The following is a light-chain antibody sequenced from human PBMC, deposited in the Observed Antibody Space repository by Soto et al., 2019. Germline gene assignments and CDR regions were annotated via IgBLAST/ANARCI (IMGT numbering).Light chain of an antibody. CDR2: GAT. Sequence: EIVLTQSPGTLSLSLGERATLSCRASQSVGTTYVAWYQQKPGQAPRLLIYGATTRATGIPDRFSGSGSGTDFTLTISRLEPEDFAVYYCQQCAASPFNLGPGTKVDIK. CDR3: QQCAASPFN. CDR1: QSVGTTY. V-gene: IGKV3-20*01. J-gene: IGKJ3*01.